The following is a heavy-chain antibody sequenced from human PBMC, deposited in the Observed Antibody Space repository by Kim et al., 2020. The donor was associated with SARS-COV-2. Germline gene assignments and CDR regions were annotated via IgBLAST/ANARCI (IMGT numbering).Heavy chain of an antibody. J-gene: IGHJ6*02. Sequence: ASVKVSCKASGYTFTSYYMHWVRQAPGQGLEWMGIINPSGGSTSYAQKFQGRVTMTRDTSTSTVYMELSSLRSEDTAVYYCARDGTPPGGLEWLFGSKNYYYYGMDVWGQGTTVTVSS. D-gene: IGHD3-3*01. CDR2: INPSGGST. CDR1: GYTFTSYY. CDR3: ARDGTPPGGLEWLFGSKNYYYYGMDV. V-gene: IGHV1-46*01.